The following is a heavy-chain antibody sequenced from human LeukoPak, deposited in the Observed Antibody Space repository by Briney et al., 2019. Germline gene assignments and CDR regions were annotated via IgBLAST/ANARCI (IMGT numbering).Heavy chain of an antibody. V-gene: IGHV1-24*01. CDR2: FDPEDGET. Sequence: RASVKVSCKVSGYTLTELSMHWVRQAPGKGLEGMGGFDPEDGETIYAQKFQGRVTMTEDTSTDTAYMELSSLRPEDTAVYYCATGLDGYNYRNRNWGQGTLVTVSS. CDR1: GYTLTELS. D-gene: IGHD5-24*01. CDR3: ATGLDGYNYRNRN. J-gene: IGHJ4*02.